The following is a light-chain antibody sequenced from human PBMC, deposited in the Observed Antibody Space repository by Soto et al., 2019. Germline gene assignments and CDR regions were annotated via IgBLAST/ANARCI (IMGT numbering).Light chain of an antibody. J-gene: IGKJ2*01. CDR3: QQYYSTPRT. CDR1: QNIYSN. Sequence: IVMTQSPATLSVSPGERATLSCRASQNIYSNVAWYQQRPGQAPRLLIYRASTRAPGIPDRFSGSGSGTDFTLTISSLQAEDVAVYYCQQYYSTPRTFGQGTMVDI. V-gene: IGKV3-15*01. CDR2: RAS.